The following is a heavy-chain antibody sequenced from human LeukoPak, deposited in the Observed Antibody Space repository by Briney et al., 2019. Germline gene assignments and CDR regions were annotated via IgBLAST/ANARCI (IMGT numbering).Heavy chain of an antibody. Sequence: GASVKVSCKASGYTFTSYGITWVRQAPGQGLEWMGWISAYNGDTNYPQKLHGRVTMTTDTSTNTAYMWLRSLISDDTALYYCARDRVGIAVAGTPWGAFDVWGQGTTVTVS. CDR1: GYTFTSYG. D-gene: IGHD6-19*01. CDR3: ARDRVGIAVAGTPWGAFDV. CDR2: ISAYNGDT. V-gene: IGHV1-18*01. J-gene: IGHJ3*01.